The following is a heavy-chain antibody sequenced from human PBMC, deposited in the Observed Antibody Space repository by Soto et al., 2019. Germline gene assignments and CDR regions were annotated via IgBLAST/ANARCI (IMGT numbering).Heavy chain of an antibody. Sequence: PSETLSLTCSVSDDSINSDKYYWGWIRQPPGKGLEWIGSIYYRGNAYYNPSLQTRVTISLDKSKSQFSLKLNSVTAADTAVYYCARHQEGSFHVLRFLADRPWYFDLWGRGTLVTVSS. CDR2: IYYRGNA. D-gene: IGHD3-3*01. J-gene: IGHJ2*01. CDR3: ARHQEGSFHVLRFLADRPWYFDL. CDR1: DDSINSDKYY. V-gene: IGHV4-39*01.